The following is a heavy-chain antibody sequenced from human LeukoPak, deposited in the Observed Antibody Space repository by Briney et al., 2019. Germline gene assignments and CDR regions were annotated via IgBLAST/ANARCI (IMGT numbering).Heavy chain of an antibody. CDR2: IFHSGNT. CDR1: GGSISSGSYY. J-gene: IGHJ4*02. V-gene: IGHV4-39*07. CDR3: ARGIDY. Sequence: PSETLSLTCTVSGGSISSGSYYWSWVRQPPGKGLEWIGNIFHSGNTDYNPSLRSRVTISVDTSKNQFSLKVSSVTAADTAVYYCARGIDYWGQGTLVTVSS.